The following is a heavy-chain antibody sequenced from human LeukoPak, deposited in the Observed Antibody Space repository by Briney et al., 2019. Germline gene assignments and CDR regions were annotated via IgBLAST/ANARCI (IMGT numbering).Heavy chain of an antibody. D-gene: IGHD6-13*01. Sequence: GGSLRLSCAASGFTFSSYWMSWVRQAPGKGLEWVANIKQDGSEKYYVDSVKGRFTISRDNAKNSLYLQMNSLRAEDTAAYYCARQAYSSSWYFQHWGQGTLVTVSS. CDR1: GFTFSSYW. V-gene: IGHV3-7*01. J-gene: IGHJ1*01. CDR2: IKQDGSEK. CDR3: ARQAYSSSWYFQH.